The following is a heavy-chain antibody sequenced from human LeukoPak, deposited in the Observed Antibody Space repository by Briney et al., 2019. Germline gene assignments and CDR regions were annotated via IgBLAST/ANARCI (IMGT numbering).Heavy chain of an antibody. D-gene: IGHD5-18*01. CDR3: TRAGASYNYDLHYYYYMDV. CDR2: IRSKAYGCTT. J-gene: IGHJ6*03. Sequence: PGGSLRLSCAASGFTFSSYEMNWVRQAPGRGLEWVGFIRSKAYGCTTEYGASVKGRFTISRDDSTSIPYLQMNSLKTEDTAVYYCTRAGASYNYDLHYYYYMDVWGKGTTVTIS. V-gene: IGHV3-49*04. CDR1: GFTFSSYE.